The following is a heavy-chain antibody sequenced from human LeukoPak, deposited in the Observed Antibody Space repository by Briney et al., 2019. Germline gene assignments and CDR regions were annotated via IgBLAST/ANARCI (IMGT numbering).Heavy chain of an antibody. Sequence: SETLSLTCTVSGASISSSTYYWGVIRQPPGKGLQWIGSIDHSGSTYYNPSLKSRVTISVDTSNNHFSLKLNSVTAADTAVYYCARSGQQLLFAFDIWGQGTMVTVSS. D-gene: IGHD6-13*01. CDR3: ARSGQQLLFAFDI. V-gene: IGHV4-39*02. CDR1: GASISSSTYY. J-gene: IGHJ3*02. CDR2: IDHSGST.